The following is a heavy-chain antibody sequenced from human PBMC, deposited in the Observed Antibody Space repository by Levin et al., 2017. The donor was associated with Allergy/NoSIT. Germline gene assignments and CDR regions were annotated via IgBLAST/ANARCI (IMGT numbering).Heavy chain of an antibody. CDR2: ISGNGDTT. D-gene: IGHD2/OR15-2a*01. CDR1: GFTFSTYHA. V-gene: IGHV3-23*01. J-gene: IGHJ3*01. CDR3: AKLPAPDPRILSDAFDV. Sequence: LSLTCAASGFTFSTYHAMSWVRQTPVKGLEWVCGISGNGDTTHYADSVKGRFTISRDNSRNTVYLQMNSLRAEDSALYYCAKLPAPDPRILSDAFDVWGQGTMVTVSS.